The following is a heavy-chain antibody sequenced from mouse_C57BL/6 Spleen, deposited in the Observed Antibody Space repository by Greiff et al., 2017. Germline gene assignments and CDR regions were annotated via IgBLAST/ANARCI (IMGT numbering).Heavy chain of an antibody. V-gene: IGHV1-49*01. J-gene: IGHJ4*01. D-gene: IGHD1-1*01. Sequence: LKESGAELVRPGSSVKLSCKDSYFAFMASAMHWVKQRPGHGLEWIGSFTMYSDATEYSENFKGKATLTANTSSSTAYMELSSLTSEDSAVYYCARGSSYPYYAMDYWGQGTSVTVSS. CDR3: ARGSSYPYYAMDY. CDR2: FTMYSDAT. CDR1: YFAFMASA.